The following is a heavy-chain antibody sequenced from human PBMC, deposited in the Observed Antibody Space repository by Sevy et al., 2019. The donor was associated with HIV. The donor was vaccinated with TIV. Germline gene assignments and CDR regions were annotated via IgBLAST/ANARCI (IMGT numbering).Heavy chain of an antibody. CDR3: ASQRRIAARFYYYYYMDV. CDR1: GFTFSSYS. J-gene: IGHJ6*03. CDR2: ISSSSSTI. Sequence: GGSLRLSYAASGFTFSSYSMNWVRQAPGKGLEWVSYISSSSSTIYYADSVKGRFTISRDNAKNKLYLQMNSLRDEDTAVYYCASQRRIAARFYYYYYMDVWGKGTTVTVSS. V-gene: IGHV3-48*02. D-gene: IGHD6-6*01.